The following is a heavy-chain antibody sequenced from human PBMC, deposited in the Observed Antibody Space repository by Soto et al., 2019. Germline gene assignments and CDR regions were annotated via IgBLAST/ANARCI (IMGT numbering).Heavy chain of an antibody. CDR2: ISGRDGST. V-gene: IGHV3-23*01. J-gene: IGHJ4*02. D-gene: IGHD2-15*01. CDR3: AKVVLVGDSPAVNDNFEY. CDR1: GFTFSSYA. Sequence: EVQLLESGGGLVQPGGSLRLSCSASGFTFSSYAMSWVRQAPGKGLEWVSAISGRDGSTYYADSVKGRFTISRDISKDTLYLPMNSLTAGDTAVYYCAKVVLVGDSPAVNDNFEYWGQAALVIVSS.